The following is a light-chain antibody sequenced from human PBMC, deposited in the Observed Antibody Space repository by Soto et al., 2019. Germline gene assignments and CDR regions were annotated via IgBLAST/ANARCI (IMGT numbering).Light chain of an antibody. CDR1: QSVRNN. J-gene: IGKJ2*01. CDR3: EQYRNWPPYT. V-gene: IGKV3-15*01. CDR2: AAS. Sequence: EIVMTQSPATLSVSPGERATLSCRASQSVRNNLAWYQHKPGQAPRLLIYAASTRATGIPARFSGSGSGTEFTLTITSLQSEDFAVYYCEQYRNWPPYTVGQGTKLESK.